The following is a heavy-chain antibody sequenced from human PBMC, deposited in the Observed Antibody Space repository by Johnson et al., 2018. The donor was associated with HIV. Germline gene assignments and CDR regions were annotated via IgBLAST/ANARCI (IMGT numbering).Heavy chain of an antibody. CDR3: AKDQREDIIPTTYDAFDI. CDR2: ISYDGTNK. CDR1: GFTFRSYA. J-gene: IGHJ3*02. Sequence: QVQLVESGGGVVQPGRSLRLSCTASGFTFRSYAIHWVRQAPGKGLEWVAVISYDGTNKYSADSVKGRFTISRDNSKNTLYLQMNSLRAEDTAVYYCAKDQREDIIPTTYDAFDIWGQGTMVTVSS. D-gene: IGHD5-12*01. V-gene: IGHV3-30-3*01.